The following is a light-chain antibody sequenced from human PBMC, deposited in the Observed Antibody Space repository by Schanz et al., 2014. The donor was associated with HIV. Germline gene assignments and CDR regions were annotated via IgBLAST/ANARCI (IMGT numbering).Light chain of an antibody. V-gene: IGLV2-8*01. CDR3: AAWDDSLNGVV. CDR1: SSDVGAYKY. Sequence: QSALTQPASVSGSPGQSVTISCTGTSSDVGAYKYVSWYQQHPGKAPKLMIFEVSERPSGVPDRFSGSKSGTSASLAISGLQSEDEADYYCAAWDDSLNGVVFGGGTKLTVL. CDR2: EVS. J-gene: IGLJ2*01.